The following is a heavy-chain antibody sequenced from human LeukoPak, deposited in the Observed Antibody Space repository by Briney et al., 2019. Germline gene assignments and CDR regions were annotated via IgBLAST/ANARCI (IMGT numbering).Heavy chain of an antibody. CDR3: ARGLLWNYYYMDV. D-gene: IGHD2/OR15-2a*01. CDR2: IYYSGST. J-gene: IGHJ6*03. Sequence: SETLSLTCTVSGGSISSSSYYWGWIRQPPGKGLEWIGSIYYSGSTYYNPSLKSRVTISVDTSKNQFSLKLSSVTAADTAVYYCARGLLWNYYYMDVWGKGATDTVSS. CDR1: GGSISSSSYY. V-gene: IGHV4-39*07.